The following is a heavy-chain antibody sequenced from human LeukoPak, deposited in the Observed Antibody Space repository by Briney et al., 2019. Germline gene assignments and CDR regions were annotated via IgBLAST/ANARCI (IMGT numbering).Heavy chain of an antibody. CDR3: ASGPLIGAAGTLDY. CDR1: GFTVSSNY. V-gene: IGHV3-66*01. J-gene: IGHJ4*02. D-gene: IGHD6-13*01. Sequence: GGSLRLSCAASGFTVSSNYMSWVRQAPGKGLEWVSVIYSGGSTYYADSVKGRFTISRDNSKNTLYLQMNSLRAEDTAVYYCASGPLIGAAGTLDYWGQGTLVTVSS. CDR2: IYSGGST.